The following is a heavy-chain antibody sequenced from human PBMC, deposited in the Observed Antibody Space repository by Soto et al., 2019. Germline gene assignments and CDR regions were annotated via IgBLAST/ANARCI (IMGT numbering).Heavy chain of an antibody. CDR1: GGSISNFY. CDR2: ISYSGNT. CDR3: ARAPMVLSRSYFDS. J-gene: IGHJ4*02. V-gene: IGHV4-59*01. D-gene: IGHD2-8*01. Sequence: SETLSLTCTVSGGSISNFYWSWIRQPPGKGLEWIGYISYSGNTNYNPSLKSRVSISVDTSKNQLSLNLTSVTTADTAVYYCARAPMVLSRSYFDSWGQGTPVTVSS.